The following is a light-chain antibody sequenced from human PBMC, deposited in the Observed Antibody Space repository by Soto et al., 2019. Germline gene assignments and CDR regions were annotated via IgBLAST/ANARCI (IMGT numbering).Light chain of an antibody. Sequence: DIQMTQSPSSLSASVGDRVTITCQASQDISNYLNWYQQKPGKAPKLLIYDASNLETGVPSRFSGSGSGTDFTFTISSLQPEDIATYYCQQYDNPLNTFGPGTKVDIK. J-gene: IGKJ3*01. CDR2: DAS. CDR1: QDISNY. CDR3: QQYDNPLNT. V-gene: IGKV1-33*01.